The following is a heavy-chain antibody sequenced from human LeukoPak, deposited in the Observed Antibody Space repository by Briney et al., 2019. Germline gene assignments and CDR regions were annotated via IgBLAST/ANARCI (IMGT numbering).Heavy chain of an antibody. V-gene: IGHV3-49*04. D-gene: IGHD3-9*01. Sequence: PGGSLRLSCTASGFTFGDYAMSWVRQAPGKGLEWVGFIRSKAYGGTTEYAASVKGRFTISRDDSKSIAYLQMNSLKTEDTAVYYCTSYFDWLLYGDAFDIWGQGTMVTVSS. CDR2: IRSKAYGGTT. CDR3: TSYFDWLLYGDAFDI. CDR1: GFTFGDYA. J-gene: IGHJ3*02.